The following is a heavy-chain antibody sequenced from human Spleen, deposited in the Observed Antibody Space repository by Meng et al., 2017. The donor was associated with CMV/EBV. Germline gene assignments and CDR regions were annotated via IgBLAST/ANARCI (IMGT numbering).Heavy chain of an antibody. V-gene: IGHV4-59*01. CDR3: ARFSATGAYYYGMDV. CDR1: GGSITSYY. J-gene: IGHJ6*02. Sequence: SETLSLTCTVSGGSITSYYWSWIRQPPGKGLEWIGYIYYSGSTKYKPSLKSRVTISLDMSKNQFSLRLSSVTTADTAVYFCARFSATGAYYYGMDVWGQGTTVTVSS. CDR2: IYYSGST. D-gene: IGHD1-1*01.